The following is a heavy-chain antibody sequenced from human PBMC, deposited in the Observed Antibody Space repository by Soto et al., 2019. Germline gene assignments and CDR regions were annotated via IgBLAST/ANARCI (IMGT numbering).Heavy chain of an antibody. V-gene: IGHV3-11*05. J-gene: IGHJ4*02. CDR1: GFSISDHY. Sequence: QVQLVESGGGLVKPGGSLRLTCAASGFSISDHYMSWIRQAPGKGLEWVSYSSTSGTFTKYADSVKGRFSISRDNAKNSLYLEINSLRGEDTAIYYCARSGDNYNVLDYWGQGTPVTVSS. D-gene: IGHD3-10*02. CDR2: SSTSGTFT. CDR3: ARSGDNYNVLDY.